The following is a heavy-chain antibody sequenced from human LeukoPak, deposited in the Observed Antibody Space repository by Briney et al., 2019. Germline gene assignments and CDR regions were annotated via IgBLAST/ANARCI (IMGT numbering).Heavy chain of an antibody. J-gene: IGHJ6*04. D-gene: IGHD1-1*01. CDR1: GGSVTSGTYY. V-gene: IGHV4-61*01. Sequence: SETLSLTCTVSGGSVTSGTYYWSWIRQPPGKGLEWIGYRYYSGGTNYNPSLKSRVTISVDISKNQFSLKLTSVTAADTAVYYCGSCTEPTYYCAREVWGKGTTVTVSS. CDR2: RYYSGGT. CDR3: GSCTEPTYYCAREV.